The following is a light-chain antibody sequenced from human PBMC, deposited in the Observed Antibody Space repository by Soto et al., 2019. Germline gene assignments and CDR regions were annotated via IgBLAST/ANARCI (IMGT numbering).Light chain of an antibody. CDR2: GNS. CDR1: SSNIGAGYD. CDR3: QSYDSCLTYV. J-gene: IGLJ1*01. Sequence: QSVLTQPPSMSGAPGQWVTISCNGSSSNIGAGYDVHWYQQLPGTAPKLLIYGNSNRPSGVPDRFSGSKSGTSASLSITGLKPEDEADYYCQSYDSCLTYVFGTGTKLTVL. V-gene: IGLV1-40*01.